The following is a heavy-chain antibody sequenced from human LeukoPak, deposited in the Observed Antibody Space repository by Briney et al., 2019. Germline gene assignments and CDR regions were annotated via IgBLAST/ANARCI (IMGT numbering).Heavy chain of an antibody. V-gene: IGHV4-34*01. Sequence: PSETLSLTCAVYGGSFSGYYWSWIRQPPGKGLEWIGEINHSGSTNYNPSLKSRVTISVDTSKNQFSLKLSSVTAADTAVYYCARDLRGSITIFGVVNTANWFDPWGQGTLVTVSS. CDR2: INHSGST. CDR1: GGSFSGYY. J-gene: IGHJ5*02. CDR3: ARDLRGSITIFGVVNTANWFDP. D-gene: IGHD3-3*01.